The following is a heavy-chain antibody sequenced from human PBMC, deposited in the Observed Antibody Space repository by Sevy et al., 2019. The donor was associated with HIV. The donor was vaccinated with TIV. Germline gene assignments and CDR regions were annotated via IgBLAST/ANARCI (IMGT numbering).Heavy chain of an antibody. CDR3: TTRCGGDCYQPFDY. V-gene: IGHV3-15*01. D-gene: IGHD2-21*02. CDR2: IKSKTDGGTT. CDR1: GFIFSNAW. Sequence: GGSLRRSCVASGFIFSNAWMSWVRQAPGKGLEWVGRIKSKTDGGTTDYAAPVKGRFTISRDDSKNTLYLHMISLKTEDTAVYYCTTRCGGDCYQPFDYWGQGTLVTVSS. J-gene: IGHJ4*02.